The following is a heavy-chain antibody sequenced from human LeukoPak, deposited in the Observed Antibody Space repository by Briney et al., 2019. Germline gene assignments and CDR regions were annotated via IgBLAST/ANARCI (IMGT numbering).Heavy chain of an antibody. CDR2: IYYSGST. J-gene: IGHJ4*02. CDR1: GGSISSSSYY. Sequence: SETLSLTCTVSGGSISSSSYYWGWIRQPPGKGLEWIGSIYYSGSTYYNPSLKSRVTISVDTSKNQFSLKLSSVTAADTALYYCARTTGYYYVDYWGQGNLVTVSS. D-gene: IGHD3-22*01. CDR3: ARTTGYYYVDY. V-gene: IGHV4-39*07.